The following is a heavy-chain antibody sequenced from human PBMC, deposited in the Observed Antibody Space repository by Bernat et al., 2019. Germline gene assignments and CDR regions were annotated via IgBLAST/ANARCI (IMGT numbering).Heavy chain of an antibody. CDR3: ARVNQLLSSYTYGMDV. V-gene: IGHV4-31*03. J-gene: IGHJ6*02. CDR2: IYYSGST. D-gene: IGHD2-2*01. CDR1: GGSISSGGYY. Sequence: QVQLQESGPGLVKPSQTLSLTCTVSGGSISSGGYYWSWIRQHPGKGLEWIGYIYYSGSTYYNPSLKSRVTISVDTSKNQFSLKLSSVTAADTAVYYCARVNQLLSSYTYGMDVWGQGTTVTVSS.